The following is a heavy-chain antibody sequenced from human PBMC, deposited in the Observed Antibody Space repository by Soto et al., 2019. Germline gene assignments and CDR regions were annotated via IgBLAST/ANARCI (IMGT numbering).Heavy chain of an antibody. J-gene: IGHJ5*02. V-gene: IGHV1-69*12. CDR1: GGTFSSYA. CDR2: IIPIFGTA. D-gene: IGHD3-22*01. Sequence: QVQLVQSGAEVKKPGSSVKVSCKASGGTFSSYAISWVRQAPGQGLEWMGGIIPIFGTANYAQKFQGRVTITADESTSTGYMELSSLRSEDTAVYYCATAPYDSSGYYYNGFDPWGQGTLVTVSS. CDR3: ATAPYDSSGYYYNGFDP.